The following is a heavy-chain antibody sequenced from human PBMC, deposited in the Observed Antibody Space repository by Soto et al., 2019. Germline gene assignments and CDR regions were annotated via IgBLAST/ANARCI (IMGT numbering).Heavy chain of an antibody. CDR2: IYWNGDE. Sequence: QSTLKESGPTLVRPTQTLTLTCSFSGFSLSTSGVGVGWIRQPPGKALEWLAHIYWNGDEHYRPSLKSRLSIPKDTSINQVVLTMTNMDPVDTATYYCARGLAALPVFAFDIWGQGTMVTVSS. CDR3: ARGLAALPVFAFDI. D-gene: IGHD6-6*01. CDR1: GFSLSTSGVG. J-gene: IGHJ3*02. V-gene: IGHV2-5*01.